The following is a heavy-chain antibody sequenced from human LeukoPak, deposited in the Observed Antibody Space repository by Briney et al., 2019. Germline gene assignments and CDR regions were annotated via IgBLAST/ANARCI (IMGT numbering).Heavy chain of an antibody. CDR3: ARARDYGNSYYFDY. Sequence: GGSLRLSCAASGFTFSSYAMSRVRQAPGKGLEWVSAISGSGGSTYYADSVKGRFTISRDNSKNTLYLQMNSLRAEDTAVYYCARARDYGNSYYFDYWGQGTLVTVSS. D-gene: IGHD4-11*01. CDR2: ISGSGGST. CDR1: GFTFSSYA. V-gene: IGHV3-23*01. J-gene: IGHJ4*02.